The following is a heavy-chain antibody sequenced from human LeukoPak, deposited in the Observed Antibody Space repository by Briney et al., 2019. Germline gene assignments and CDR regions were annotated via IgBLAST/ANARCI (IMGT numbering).Heavy chain of an antibody. J-gene: IGHJ6*03. D-gene: IGHD2-2*01. CDR1: GFAFSSYW. Sequence: GGSLRLSCVASGFAFSSYWMNWVRQAPGKGLEWVANIKQDGSEKYYVDSVKGRFTISRDNAKNSLYLQMNSLRAEDTAVYYCARDREGYQLPQMHHYYYMDVWGKGTTVTISS. CDR2: IKQDGSEK. CDR3: ARDREGYQLPQMHHYYYMDV. V-gene: IGHV3-7*01.